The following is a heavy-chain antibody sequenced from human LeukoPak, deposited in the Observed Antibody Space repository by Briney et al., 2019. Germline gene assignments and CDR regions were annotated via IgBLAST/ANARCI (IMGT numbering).Heavy chain of an antibody. D-gene: IGHD3-22*01. CDR1: GFTFSSYE. V-gene: IGHV3-48*03. CDR3: ARYYDSSGYYYDYFDY. Sequence: GGSLRLSCAASGFTFSSYEMNWVRQAPGKGLEWVSYISSSGSTIYYADSVKGRFTISRDNAKNSLYLQMNSLRAEDTAVYYCARYYDSSGYYYDYFDYWGQGTLVTVSS. CDR2: ISSSGSTI. J-gene: IGHJ4*02.